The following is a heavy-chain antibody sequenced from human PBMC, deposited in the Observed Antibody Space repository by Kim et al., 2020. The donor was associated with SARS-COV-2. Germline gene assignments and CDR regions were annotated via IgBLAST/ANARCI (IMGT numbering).Heavy chain of an antibody. D-gene: IGHD6-13*01. Sequence: ASVKVSCKASGYTFTSYYMHWVRQAPGQGLEWMGIINPSGGSTSYAQKFQGRVTMTRDTSTSTVYMELSSLRSEDTAVYYCARDRHTTIAAAGHNWFDPWGQGTLVTVSS. CDR1: GYTFTSYY. V-gene: IGHV1-46*01. CDR2: INPSGGST. CDR3: ARDRHTTIAAAGHNWFDP. J-gene: IGHJ5*02.